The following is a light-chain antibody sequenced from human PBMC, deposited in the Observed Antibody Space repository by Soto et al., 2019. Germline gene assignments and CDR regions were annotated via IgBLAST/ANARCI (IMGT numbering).Light chain of an antibody. CDR2: EVS. Sequence: QSALTQPASVSGSLGQSIAISCTGTSSDVGGFNYVSWYQQHPGKAPKLMIYEVSNRPSGVSNRFSGSKSGNTASLTISGLQAEDEADYYCSSYTSSSTYVFGSGTKVPS. CDR3: SSYTSSSTYV. V-gene: IGLV2-14*01. CDR1: SSDVGGFNY. J-gene: IGLJ1*01.